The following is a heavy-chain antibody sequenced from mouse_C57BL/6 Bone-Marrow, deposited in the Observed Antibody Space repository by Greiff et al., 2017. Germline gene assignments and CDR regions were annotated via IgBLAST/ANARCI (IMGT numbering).Heavy chain of an antibody. CDR1: GYTFTGYW. CDR2: ILPGRGST. J-gene: IGHJ4*01. CDR3: ARGPYGYCYAMDY. Sequence: VQLQQSGAELMKPGASVKLSCKATGYTFTGYWIEWVKQRPGHGLEWIGEILPGRGSTNYNEKFKGKATFTADTSSNTAYMQLSSLTTEDSAIYYCARGPYGYCYAMDYWGQGTSVTVSS. V-gene: IGHV1-9*01. D-gene: IGHD2-2*01.